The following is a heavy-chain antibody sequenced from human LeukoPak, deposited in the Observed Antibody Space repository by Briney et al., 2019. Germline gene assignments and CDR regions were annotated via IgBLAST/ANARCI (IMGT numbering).Heavy chain of an antibody. J-gene: IGHJ4*02. V-gene: IGHV3-7*01. CDR1: GFTFFTYS. D-gene: IGHD1-26*01. CDR3: ARVGIVGATQEAYYFDY. Sequence: GGSLRLSCVASGFTFFTYSMSWVRQAPGKGLEWVANIKQDGSEKYYVDSVKGRFTISRDNAKDSLYLQVNSLRAEDTAVYYCARVGIVGATQEAYYFDYWGQGTLVTVSS. CDR2: IKQDGSEK.